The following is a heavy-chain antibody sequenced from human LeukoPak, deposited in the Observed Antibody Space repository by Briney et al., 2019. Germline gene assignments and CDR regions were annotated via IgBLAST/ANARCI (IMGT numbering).Heavy chain of an antibody. D-gene: IGHD2-15*01. CDR2: ITGSGDTT. CDR1: GITFASYA. CDR3: TTDTWYSAGH. V-gene: IGHV3-23*01. Sequence: GGSLRLSCAAPGITFASYAMSWVRQAPGKGLEWVSTITGSGDTTYYADSVKGRFTISRDNAKNSLFLQMNSLRAEDTAIYYCTTDTWYSAGHWGQGTLVTVSS. J-gene: IGHJ4*02.